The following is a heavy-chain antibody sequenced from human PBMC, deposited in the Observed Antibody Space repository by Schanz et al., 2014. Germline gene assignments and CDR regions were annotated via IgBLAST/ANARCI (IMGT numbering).Heavy chain of an antibody. V-gene: IGHV4-39*01. Sequence: QLQLQESGPGLVKPSETLSLTCTVSGGSISSSSYYWGWIRQPPGKGLEWIGSIYYSGSTYYNPPLRGRAPKPEAAPKNQFSRTRRSGTAADTAVYYCARGGRTTYNYYYGMDVWGQGTTVTVSS. CDR3: ARGGRTTYNYYYGMDV. J-gene: IGHJ6*02. CDR1: GGSISSSSYY. CDR2: IYYSGST. D-gene: IGHD1-1*01.